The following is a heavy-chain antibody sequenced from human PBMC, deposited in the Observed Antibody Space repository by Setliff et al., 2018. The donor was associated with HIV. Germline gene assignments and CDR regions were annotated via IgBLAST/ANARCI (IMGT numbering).Heavy chain of an antibody. CDR2: IYSGGTI. Sequence: GGSLRLSCAASGFTVSSNYMSWVRQAPGKGLEWVSVIYSGGTIYYADSVKGRFTISRDNAKNSLYLQMNSLRAEDTAVYYCARLLDYYYMDVWGKGTTVTVSS. V-gene: IGHV3-53*01. CDR3: ARLLDYYYMDV. J-gene: IGHJ6*03. CDR1: GFTVSSNY.